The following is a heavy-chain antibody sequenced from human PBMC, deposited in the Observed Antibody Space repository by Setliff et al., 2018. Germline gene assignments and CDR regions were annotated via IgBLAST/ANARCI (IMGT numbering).Heavy chain of an antibody. D-gene: IGHD3-16*01. Sequence: ASVKVSCKASGYSFTDYYMHWVRQVPGRGLEWMGWINPKSGGTRYAQKFQGRVTMTRDTSISTAYMELSSLRSDDTAVYYCARLPNYVWGSPVDYWGQGTLVTVS. CDR3: ARLPNYVWGSPVDY. V-gene: IGHV1-2*02. CDR1: GYSFTDYY. J-gene: IGHJ4*02. CDR2: INPKSGGT.